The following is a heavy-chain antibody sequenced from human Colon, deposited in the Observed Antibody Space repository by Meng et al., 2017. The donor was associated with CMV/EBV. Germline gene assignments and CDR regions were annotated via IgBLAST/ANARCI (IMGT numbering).Heavy chain of an antibody. V-gene: IGHV1-46*01. CDR3: TREPADTGCFDY. CDR1: GYTFTGYY. D-gene: IGHD5-18*01. CDR2: ISLGDGIT. Sequence: CKSYGYTFTGYYFHWVRQAPGQGLEWMGLISLGDGITSYAQKFKGRVSVTRDTSTSTVYVGLSGLTSDDTAVYYCTREPADTGCFDYWGQGTLVTVSS. J-gene: IGHJ4*02.